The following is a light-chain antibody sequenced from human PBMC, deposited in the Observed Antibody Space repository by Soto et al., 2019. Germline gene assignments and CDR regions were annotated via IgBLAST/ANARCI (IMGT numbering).Light chain of an antibody. CDR2: DAS. CDR1: TGDVGSYNF. V-gene: IGLV2-11*01. CDR3: CSYAGSFTWV. J-gene: IGLJ3*02. Sequence: QSALTQPRSVSGSPGQSVTISCTGTTGDVGSYNFVSWYQHHPGKAPKLMIYDASKRPSGVPDRFSASKSDNTASLTISVLQAEDEADYYCCSYAGSFTWVFGGGTKLTVL.